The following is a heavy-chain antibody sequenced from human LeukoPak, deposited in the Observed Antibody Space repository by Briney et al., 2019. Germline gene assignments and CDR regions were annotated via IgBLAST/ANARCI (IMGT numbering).Heavy chain of an antibody. Sequence: GASVKVSSKASGGTFTIYTISWVRQAPGQGLEWMGRIIPILGIANYAQKFQGRVTITADKSTSTAYMELSSLRSEDTAVYYCARDWAYSSSWFDPWGQGTLVTVSS. J-gene: IGHJ5*02. CDR3: ARDWAYSSSWFDP. D-gene: IGHD6-13*01. V-gene: IGHV1-69*04. CDR2: IIPILGIA. CDR1: GGTFTIYT.